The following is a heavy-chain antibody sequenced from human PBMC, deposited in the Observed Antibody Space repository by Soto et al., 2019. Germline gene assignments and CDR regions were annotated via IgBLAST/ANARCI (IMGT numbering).Heavy chain of an antibody. V-gene: IGHV3-30*18. CDR2: TSFDGSSG. Sequence: QVQLVESGGGVVQPGRSLRLSCAASGFTFSSSGMHWVRQAPGKGLEWVAVTSFDGSSGYYADSVRGRFTISRDNSNNTLYLTMNSLRAEDTAVYYCAKSPPAVAGYFDYWGQGTLVTVSS. CDR3: AKSPPAVAGYFDY. CDR1: GFTFSSSG. J-gene: IGHJ4*02. D-gene: IGHD6-19*01.